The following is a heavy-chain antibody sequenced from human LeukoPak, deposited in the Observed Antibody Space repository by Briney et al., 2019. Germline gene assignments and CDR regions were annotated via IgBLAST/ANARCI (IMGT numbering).Heavy chain of an antibody. J-gene: IGHJ4*02. D-gene: IGHD3-16*02. CDR2: ICGSGGCT. CDR1: GFTLSNYA. Sequence: GGSLRLSCAASGFTLSNYAMSWVRQAPGRGLEWVSGICGSGGCTYYADSVKGRFTISRDNSKNTLYLQMNSLRAEDTAVYYCASTPFYDYVWGSYRYRGLFDNWGQGTPVSVSS. V-gene: IGHV3-23*01. CDR3: ASTPFYDYVWGSYRYRGLFDN.